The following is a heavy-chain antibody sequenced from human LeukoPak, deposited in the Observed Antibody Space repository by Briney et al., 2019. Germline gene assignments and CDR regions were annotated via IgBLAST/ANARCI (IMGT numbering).Heavy chain of an antibody. CDR2: INYSGDA. D-gene: IGHD3-22*01. CDR1: GGSLSGYY. CDR3: ARSYYDSSGPYDV. Sequence: PSETLSLTCAVYGGSLSGYYWSWIRQPPGKGLEWIGEINYSGDANYNPSLKSRVTISVDRSNNQFSLKLTSVTAADTAVYYCARSYYDSSGPYDVWGEGTTVTVSS. V-gene: IGHV4-34*01. J-gene: IGHJ6*04.